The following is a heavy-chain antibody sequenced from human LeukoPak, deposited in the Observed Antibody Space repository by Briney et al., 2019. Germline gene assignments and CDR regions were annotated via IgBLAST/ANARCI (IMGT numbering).Heavy chain of an antibody. V-gene: IGHV3-23*01. J-gene: IGHJ4*02. CDR2: ISSSGSTT. CDR3: ATSGLSRFGF. D-gene: IGHD2/OR15-2a*01. Sequence: GGTLRLSCAASGFTFSSYGMSWVRQAPGKGLEWVSYISSSGSTTYYADSVKGRFTISRDNSKNTLYLQMNSLRAEDTAVYFCATSGLSRFGFWSQGTLVTVSS. CDR1: GFTFSSYG.